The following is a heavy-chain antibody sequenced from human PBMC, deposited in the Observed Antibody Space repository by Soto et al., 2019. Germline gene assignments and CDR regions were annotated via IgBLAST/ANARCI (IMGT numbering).Heavy chain of an antibody. Sequence: PGGSLRLSCAASGFTFSSYGMHWVRQAPGKGLEWVAVISYDGSNKYYADSVKGRFTISRDNSKNTLYLQMNSLRAEDTAVYYCAKDYGSWSPDWFDPWGQGTLVTGSS. CDR3: AKDYGSWSPDWFDP. CDR2: ISYDGSNK. V-gene: IGHV3-30*18. J-gene: IGHJ5*02. D-gene: IGHD3-10*01. CDR1: GFTFSSYG.